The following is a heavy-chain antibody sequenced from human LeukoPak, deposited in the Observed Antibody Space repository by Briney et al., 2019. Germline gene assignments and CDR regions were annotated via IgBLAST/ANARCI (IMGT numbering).Heavy chain of an antibody. CDR2: VYSSGLT. CDR3: ARAPGAALD. D-gene: IGHD2-15*01. J-gene: IGHJ4*02. CDR1: GGSINNYY. V-gene: IGHV4-59*01. Sequence: SETLSLTCTVSGGSINNYYWSWTRQPPGKGLEWIGYVYSSGLTNYNPSLRSRVTISIDTSRSQFFLKLNSVTAADTAVYYCARAPGAALDWGQGTLVTVSS.